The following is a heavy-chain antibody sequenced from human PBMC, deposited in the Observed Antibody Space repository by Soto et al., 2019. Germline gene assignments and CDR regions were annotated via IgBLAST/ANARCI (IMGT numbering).Heavy chain of an antibody. V-gene: IGHV3-23*01. CDR1: GFTFSSYA. D-gene: IGHD3-16*01. CDR2: ISGSGGST. Sequence: GGSLRLSCAASGFTFSSYAMSWVRQAPGKGLEWVSAISGSGGSTYYADSVKGRFTISRDNSKNTLYLQMNSLRAEDTVVYYLAKDFSPMLHDAFGVWGQGTMDTVSS. CDR3: AKDFSPMLHDAFGV. J-gene: IGHJ3*01.